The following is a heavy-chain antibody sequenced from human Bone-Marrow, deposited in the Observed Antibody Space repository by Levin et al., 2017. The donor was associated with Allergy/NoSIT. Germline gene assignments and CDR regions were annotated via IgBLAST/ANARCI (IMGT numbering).Heavy chain of an antibody. J-gene: IGHJ4*02. CDR2: ISDDGSNK. Sequence: GESLKISCVASGFTFSSYGMHWVRQAPGKGLEWVALISDDGSNKNFANSVRGRFTVSRDNSKNKLYLQMTSLQSEDTAIYYCAKWDSSGYSHFDYWGQGTLVTVSS. D-gene: IGHD6-13*01. CDR3: AKWDSSGYSHFDY. V-gene: IGHV3-30*18. CDR1: GFTFSSYG.